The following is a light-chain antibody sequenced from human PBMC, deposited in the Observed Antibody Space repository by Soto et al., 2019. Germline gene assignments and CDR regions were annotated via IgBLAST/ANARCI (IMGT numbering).Light chain of an antibody. CDR1: SSDVGGYNY. Sequence: QSVLTQPASVSGSPGQSITISCTGTSSDVGGYNYVSWYQQHPGKAPKLMIYDVSNRPSGVSNRFSGSKSGNTASLTISGFQVEDEADYYCNSYSGSNNFVVFGTGTKVTVL. CDR2: DVS. J-gene: IGLJ1*01. V-gene: IGLV2-14*01. CDR3: NSYSGSNNFVV.